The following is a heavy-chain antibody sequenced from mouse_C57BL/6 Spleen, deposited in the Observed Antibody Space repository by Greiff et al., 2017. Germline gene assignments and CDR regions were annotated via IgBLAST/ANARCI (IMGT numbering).Heavy chain of an antibody. Sequence: EVKVEESGGGLVQPGGSLSLSCAASGFTFTDYYMSWVSQPPGKALEWLGFIRNKANGYTTEYSASVKGRLTISRDNSQSILYLQMNALRAEASATYDCARYARLLRGFDYWGQGTTLTVSS. D-gene: IGHD1-1*01. CDR1: GFTFTDYY. V-gene: IGHV7-3*01. J-gene: IGHJ2*01. CDR2: IRNKANGYTT. CDR3: ARYARLLRGFDY.